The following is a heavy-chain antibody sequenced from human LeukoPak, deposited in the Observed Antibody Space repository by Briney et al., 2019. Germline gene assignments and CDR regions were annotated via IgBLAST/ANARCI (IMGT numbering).Heavy chain of an antibody. CDR1: GFTFSNYG. J-gene: IGHJ4*02. Sequence: GGSLRLSCAASGFTFSNYGMHWVRQAPGKGREWVAFILSDGINKYHADSVKGRFTISRDNSNNTLYLQMNSLRAEDTAVYYCVKVAPSDYYDTTGYWGDHWGQGTLVTVSS. D-gene: IGHD3-22*01. CDR3: VKVAPSDYYDTTGYWGDH. V-gene: IGHV3-30*02. CDR2: ILSDGINK.